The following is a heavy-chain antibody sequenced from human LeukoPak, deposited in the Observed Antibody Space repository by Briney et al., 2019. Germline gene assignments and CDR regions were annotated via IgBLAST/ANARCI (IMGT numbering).Heavy chain of an antibody. J-gene: IGHJ5*02. CDR2: IYYSGST. CDR3: ARYGYDFWSGYPAFGP. CDR1: GGSISSYY. Sequence: TLSLTCTVSGGSISSYYWSWIRQPPGKGLEWIGYIYYSGSTNYNPSLKSRVTISVDTSKNQFSLKLSSVTAADTAVYYCARYGYDFWSGYPAFGPWGQGTLVTVSS. D-gene: IGHD3-3*01. V-gene: IGHV4-59*07.